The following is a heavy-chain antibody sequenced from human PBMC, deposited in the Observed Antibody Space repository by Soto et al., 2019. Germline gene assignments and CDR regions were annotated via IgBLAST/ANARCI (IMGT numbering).Heavy chain of an antibody. CDR3: ARLTGYYDSSGYYYWWYFDY. V-gene: IGHV1-69*01. Sequence: QVQLVQSGAEVKKPGSSVKVSCKASGGTFSSYAISWVRQAPGQGLEWMGGIIPIFGTANYAQKFQGRVTITADEPTSTAYMELSSLRSEDTAVYYCARLTGYYDSSGYYYWWYFDYWGQGTLVTVSS. CDR2: IIPIFGTA. J-gene: IGHJ4*02. CDR1: GGTFSSYA. D-gene: IGHD3-22*01.